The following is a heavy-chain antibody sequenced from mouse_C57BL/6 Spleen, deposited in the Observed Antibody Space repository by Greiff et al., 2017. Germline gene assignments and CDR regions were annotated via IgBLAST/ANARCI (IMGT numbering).Heavy chain of an antibody. CDR2: IDPNSGGT. CDR1: GYTFTSYW. V-gene: IGHV1-72*01. J-gene: IGHJ2*01. CDR3: ARETNWASYYFDY. Sequence: VQLQQPGAELVKPGASVKLSCKASGYTFTSYWMHWVKQRPGRGLEWIGRIDPNSGGTKYNEKFKRKATLTVDKPSSTAYMQLSSLTSEDSAVYYGARETNWASYYFDYWGQGTTLTVSS. D-gene: IGHD4-1*01.